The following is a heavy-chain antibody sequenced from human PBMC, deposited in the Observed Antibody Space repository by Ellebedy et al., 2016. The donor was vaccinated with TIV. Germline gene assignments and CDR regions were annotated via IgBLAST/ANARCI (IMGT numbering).Heavy chain of an antibody. Sequence: GGSLRLSXAASGFTFSSYGMHWVRQAPGKGLEWVAVISYDGSNKYYADSVKGRFTISRDNSKNTLYLQMNSLRAEDTAVYYCAKDYLARAYYFDYWGQGTLVTVSS. CDR1: GFTFSSYG. J-gene: IGHJ4*02. D-gene: IGHD3-16*01. CDR3: AKDYLARAYYFDY. CDR2: ISYDGSNK. V-gene: IGHV3-30*18.